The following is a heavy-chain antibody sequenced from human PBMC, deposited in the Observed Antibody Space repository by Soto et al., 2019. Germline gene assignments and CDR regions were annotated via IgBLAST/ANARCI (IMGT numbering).Heavy chain of an antibody. CDR3: AREKGPLDAFDI. CDR2: IYYSGST. J-gene: IGHJ3*02. V-gene: IGHV4-59*01. Sequence: QVQLQESGPGLVKPSETLSLTCTVSGGSISSYYWSWIRQPPGKGLEWIGYIYYSGSTNYNPSLKSRVTISVDTSKNQFSLKLSSVTAADTAVYYCAREKGPLDAFDIWGQGTMVTVSS. CDR1: GGSISSYY.